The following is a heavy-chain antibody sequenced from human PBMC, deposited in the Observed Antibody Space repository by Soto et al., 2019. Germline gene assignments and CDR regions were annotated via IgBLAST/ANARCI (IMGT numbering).Heavy chain of an antibody. V-gene: IGHV1-3*01. Sequence: QVQLVQSGAEVKEPGASVNVSCKASGYTFSTYPMHWVRQAPGQRLEWMGWISAGNDNTAYSQKFQGRVTIARDTXAIXGHMELSSLRSEDTAVYYCARGVMVRGLNYYAMDVWGQGTTVTVSS. J-gene: IGHJ6*02. CDR2: ISAGNDNT. D-gene: IGHD3-10*01. CDR3: ARGVMVRGLNYYAMDV. CDR1: GYTFSTYP.